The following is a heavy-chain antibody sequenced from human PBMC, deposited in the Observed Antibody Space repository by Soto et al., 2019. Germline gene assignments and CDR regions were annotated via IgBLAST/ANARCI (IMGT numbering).Heavy chain of an antibody. J-gene: IGHJ3*02. CDR1: RYTFTGYY. Sequence: ASVKVSCKASRYTFTGYYMHWVRQAPGQGLEWMGWINPNSGGTNYAQKFQGWVTMTRDTSISTAYMELSRLRSDDTAMYYCARDGQYYYDSSGYYSDAFDIWGQGTMVTVSS. V-gene: IGHV1-2*04. D-gene: IGHD3-22*01. CDR2: INPNSGGT. CDR3: ARDGQYYYDSSGYYSDAFDI.